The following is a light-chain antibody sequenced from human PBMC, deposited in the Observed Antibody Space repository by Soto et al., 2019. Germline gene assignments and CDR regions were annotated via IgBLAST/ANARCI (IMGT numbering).Light chain of an antibody. CDR2: LGS. V-gene: IGKV2-28*01. Sequence: DIVMNQSPLYLPVTPGEPASMSCRSSQSLLHSNGYNYFDWYLQKPGESPQLLIYLGSNRASGVPDRFSGSGSGTDFTLKISRVEAEDVGVYYCMQALQIPPTFGQGTRLEIK. CDR1: QSLLHSNGYNY. J-gene: IGKJ5*01. CDR3: MQALQIPPT.